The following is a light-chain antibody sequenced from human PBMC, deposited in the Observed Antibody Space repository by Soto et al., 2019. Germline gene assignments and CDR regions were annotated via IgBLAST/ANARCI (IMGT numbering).Light chain of an antibody. Sequence: QSDLNSPASVKRFPVQSSSISCTGTSSDVGGYNYVSWYQQHPGKAPKVIIYDVSNRPSGVSNRFSGSKSGNTASLTISGLLSEDEADYYGISYTSTTSRCVFVTGTKVTV. CDR1: SSDVGGYNY. V-gene: IGLV2-14*01. CDR3: ISYTSTTSRCV. J-gene: IGLJ1*01. CDR2: DVS.